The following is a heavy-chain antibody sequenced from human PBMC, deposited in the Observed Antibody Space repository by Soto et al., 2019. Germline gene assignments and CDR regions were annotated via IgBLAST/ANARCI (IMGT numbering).Heavy chain of an antibody. CDR2: ISGGGSGT. J-gene: IGHJ3*02. CDR1: GFTFSNYA. Sequence: EVQLLESGGDLVQPGGSLRLSCTASGFTFSNYAVSWVRQGPGKGLEWVSSISGGGSGTYYADSVKGRFTISRDNSKNTLYLQMNSLRAEDTALYYCANKDGTDGYYDAFDIWGRGTMVTVSS. V-gene: IGHV3-23*01. CDR3: ANKDGTDGYYDAFDI. D-gene: IGHD3-22*01.